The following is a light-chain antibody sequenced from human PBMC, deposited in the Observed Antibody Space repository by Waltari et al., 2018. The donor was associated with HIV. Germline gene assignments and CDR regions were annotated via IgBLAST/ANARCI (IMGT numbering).Light chain of an antibody. V-gene: IGLV3-1*01. CDR3: QAWDSSTPVV. CDR2: QDN. J-gene: IGLJ2*01. Sequence: SYELTQPPSVSVSPGQTASITCSGDKLGDKYACWYQQKPGQSPVLVIYQDNKRPSGIAERFAGSNSGNTATLTISGTQAMDEADYYCQAWDSSTPVVFGGGTKLTVL. CDR1: KLGDKY.